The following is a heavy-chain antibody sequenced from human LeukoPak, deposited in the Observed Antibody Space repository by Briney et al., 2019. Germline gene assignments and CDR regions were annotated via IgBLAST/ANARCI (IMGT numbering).Heavy chain of an antibody. CDR2: IKQDGSEK. D-gene: IGHD3-10*01. CDR3: ASQSFGELAY. CDR1: GFTFSSYW. J-gene: IGHJ4*02. Sequence: GGSLRLSCEDSGFTFSSYWISWVRQAPGKGLEWVANIKQDGSEKYYVDSVKGRFTISRDNAKNSLYLQMNSLRAEDTAVYYCASQSFGELAYWGQGTLVTVSS. V-gene: IGHV3-7*01.